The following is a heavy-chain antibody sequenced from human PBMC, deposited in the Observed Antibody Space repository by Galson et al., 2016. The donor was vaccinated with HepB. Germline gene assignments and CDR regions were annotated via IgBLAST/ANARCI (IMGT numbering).Heavy chain of an antibody. CDR2: IKSKSDGGTT. D-gene: IGHD5-24*01. J-gene: IGHJ6*02. V-gene: IGHV3-15*01. Sequence: SLRLSCAASGFTFTNAWMTWVRQAPGKGLEWVGRIKSKSDGGTTDYEAAVKDRFSISRDDSKNILYLQMSSLKTEDSAIYYCARLPPRRDGYPRGGYYFGMDVWGQGTTVTVSS. CDR1: GFTFTNAW. CDR3: ARLPPRRDGYPRGGYYFGMDV.